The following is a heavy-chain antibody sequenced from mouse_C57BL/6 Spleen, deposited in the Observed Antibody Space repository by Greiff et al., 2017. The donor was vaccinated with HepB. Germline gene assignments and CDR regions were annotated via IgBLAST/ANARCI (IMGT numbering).Heavy chain of an antibody. V-gene: IGHV1-26*01. CDR3: APLLSPYYYAMDY. CDR1: GYTFTDYY. CDR2: INPNNGGT. J-gene: IGHJ4*01. D-gene: IGHD2-1*01. Sequence: VQLQQSGPELVKPGASVKISCKASGYTFTDYYMNWVKQSHGKSLEWIGDINPNNGGTSYNQKFKGKATLTVDKSSSTAYMELRSLTSEDSAVYYCAPLLSPYYYAMDYWGQGTSVTVSS.